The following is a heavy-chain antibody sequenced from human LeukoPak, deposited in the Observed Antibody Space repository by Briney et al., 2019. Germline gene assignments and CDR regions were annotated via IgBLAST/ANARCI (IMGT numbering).Heavy chain of an antibody. CDR1: GGTFSSYA. J-gene: IGHJ6*02. CDR3: ARRLRLGESYGMDV. V-gene: IGHV1-69*04. Sequence: SVKVSCKASGGTFSSYAISWVRQAPGQGLEWMGKIIPILDIANYAQKFQGRVTITADKSTGTAYMELSSLRSEDTAVYYCARRLRLGESYGMDVWGQGTTVTVSS. CDR2: IIPILDIA. D-gene: IGHD3-16*01.